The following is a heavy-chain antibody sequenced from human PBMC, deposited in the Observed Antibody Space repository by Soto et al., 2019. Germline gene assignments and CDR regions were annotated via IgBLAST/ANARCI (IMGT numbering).Heavy chain of an antibody. D-gene: IGHD3-22*01. J-gene: IGHJ4*02. CDR1: GYTFTNYA. Sequence: QVQLVQSGAEVKKPGASVKVSCKASGYTFTNYAMHWVRQAPGQRLEWMGWINAGNGNTKYSQQFQGRVTITRDTSASTAYMKLSSLRSEDTAVYYCARSSGYYHLEYWGQGTLVTVSS. CDR2: INAGNGNT. CDR3: ARSSGYYHLEY. V-gene: IGHV1-3*01.